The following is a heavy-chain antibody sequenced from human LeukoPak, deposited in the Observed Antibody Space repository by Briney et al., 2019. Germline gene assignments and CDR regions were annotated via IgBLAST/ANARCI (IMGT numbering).Heavy chain of an antibody. CDR3: AKGAGGFSYYNWFDP. D-gene: IGHD5-18*01. CDR1: GGSISSSPYY. J-gene: IGHJ5*02. V-gene: IGHV4-39*07. CDR2: IYYRGTT. Sequence: SETLSLTCTVSGGSISSSPYYWGWIRQPPGKGLEWIGSIYYRGTTHYSPSLESRVTISVDTSKNQFSLKLASVTAADTAIYYCAKGAGGFSYYNWFDPWGQGTLVTVSS.